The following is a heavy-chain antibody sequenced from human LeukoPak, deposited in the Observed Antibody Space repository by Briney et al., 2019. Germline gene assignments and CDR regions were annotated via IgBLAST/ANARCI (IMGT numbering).Heavy chain of an antibody. CDR3: ARLLLWFGESWYFDL. CDR2: IYHSGST. D-gene: IGHD3-10*01. CDR1: GGSISSGGYS. V-gene: IGHV4-30-2*01. Sequence: SETLSLTCAVPGGSISSGGYSRSWIRQPPGKGLEWIGYIYHSGSTYYNPSLKSRVTISVDRSKNQFSLKLSSVTAADTAVYYCARLLLWFGESWYFDLWGRGTLVTVSS. J-gene: IGHJ2*01.